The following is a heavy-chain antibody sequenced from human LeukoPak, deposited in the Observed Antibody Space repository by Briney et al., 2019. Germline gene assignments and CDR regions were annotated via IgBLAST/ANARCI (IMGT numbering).Heavy chain of an antibody. Sequence: GESLKISCKGSGYSFTSYWIGWVRQMPGKGLEWMGIIYPGDSDTRYSPSFQGQVTISADKSISTAYLQWSSLKASDTAMYYCARQVDAYPIVVVPADAFDIWAKGQWSPSLQ. CDR2: IYPGDSDT. J-gene: IGHJ3*02. CDR1: GYSFTSYW. CDR3: ARQVDAYPIVVVPADAFDI. V-gene: IGHV5-51*01. D-gene: IGHD2-2*01.